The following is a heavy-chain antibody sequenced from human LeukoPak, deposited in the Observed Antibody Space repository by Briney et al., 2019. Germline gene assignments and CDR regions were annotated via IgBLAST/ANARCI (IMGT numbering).Heavy chain of an antibody. V-gene: IGHV4-59*02. CDR1: GDSVTTYY. CDR2: IYYGGSA. Sequence: SSETLSLTCTVSGDSVTTYYWSWIRQPPGKGLEWLGYIYYGGSATYNPSLKSRVTISVDTSKNQFSLKLSSVTAADTAVYYCARDGSNWSNDYYHGVDVWGQGTTVTVSS. CDR3: ARDGSNWSNDYYHGVDV. J-gene: IGHJ6*02. D-gene: IGHD4-11*01.